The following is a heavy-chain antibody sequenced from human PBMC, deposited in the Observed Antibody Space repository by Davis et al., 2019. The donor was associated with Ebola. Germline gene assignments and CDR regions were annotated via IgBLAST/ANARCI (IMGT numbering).Heavy chain of an antibody. D-gene: IGHD6-19*01. J-gene: IGHJ4*02. CDR1: GGSFSGYY. V-gene: IGHV4-34*01. Sequence: PSETLSLTCAVYGGSFSGYYWSWIRQPPGKGLEWIGEINHSGSTNYNPSLKSRVTISVDTSKNQFSLKLSSVTAADTAVYYCARSRYSSGWTDYWGQGTLVTVSS. CDR2: INHSGST. CDR3: ARSRYSSGWTDY.